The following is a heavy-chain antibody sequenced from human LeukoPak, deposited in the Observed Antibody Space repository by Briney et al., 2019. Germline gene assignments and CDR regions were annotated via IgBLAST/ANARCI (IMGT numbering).Heavy chain of an antibody. Sequence: ASVKVSCKASGYTFTSYDINWVRQATGQGLEWMGWMNPNSGNTGYAQKFQGRVTITRNTSISTAYMELSSLRSEDTAVYYCARVDCSSTRRYYYGVLDYWGTGTLVTVSS. CDR1: GYTFTSYD. D-gene: IGHD2-2*01. V-gene: IGHV1-8*03. CDR2: MNPNSGNT. CDR3: ARVDCSSTRRYYYGVLDY. J-gene: IGHJ4*02.